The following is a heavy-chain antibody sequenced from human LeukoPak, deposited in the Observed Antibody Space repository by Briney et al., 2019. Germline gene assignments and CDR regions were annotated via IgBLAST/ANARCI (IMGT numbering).Heavy chain of an antibody. CDR1: GYTFTGYY. V-gene: IGHV1-2*02. Sequence: GASVKVSCKASGYTFTGYYMHWVRQAPGQGLEWMGWINPNSGGTNYAQKFQGRVTMTRDTSISTAYMELSRLRSDDTAVYYCARAGYCSGGSCYVDWFDPWGQGTLVTVSS. CDR2: INPNSGGT. J-gene: IGHJ5*02. CDR3: ARAGYCSGGSCYVDWFDP. D-gene: IGHD2-15*01.